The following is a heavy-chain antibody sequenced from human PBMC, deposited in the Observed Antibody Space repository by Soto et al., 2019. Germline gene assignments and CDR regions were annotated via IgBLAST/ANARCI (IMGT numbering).Heavy chain of an antibody. D-gene: IGHD2-2*01. J-gene: IGHJ6*02. V-gene: IGHV3-23*01. CDR1: GFTFSSYG. Sequence: GGSLRLSCAASGFTFSSYGMHWVRQAPGKGLEWVSAISGSGGSTYYADSVKGRFTISRDNSKNTLYLQMNSLRAEDTAVYYCAKGIVVVPAASDLGDYYGMDVWGQGTTVTVSS. CDR3: AKGIVVVPAASDLGDYYGMDV. CDR2: ISGSGGST.